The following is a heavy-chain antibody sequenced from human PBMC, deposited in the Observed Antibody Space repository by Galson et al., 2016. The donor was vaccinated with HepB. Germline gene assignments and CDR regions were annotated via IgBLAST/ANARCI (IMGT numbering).Heavy chain of an antibody. CDR1: GDSIGSSIW. D-gene: IGHD2-15*01. J-gene: IGHJ4*02. CDR3: AMVVSWDGPFDY. V-gene: IGHV4-4*02. Sequence: EILSPSSAVSGDSIGSSIWWNWVPPPPGQGLEWLGEIYHSGSTTSDSSLKSRITMSVDKSKNQYSLKLSSVTAADAAVYYCAMVVSWDGPFDYWGQGTLVTVSS. CDR2: IYHSGST.